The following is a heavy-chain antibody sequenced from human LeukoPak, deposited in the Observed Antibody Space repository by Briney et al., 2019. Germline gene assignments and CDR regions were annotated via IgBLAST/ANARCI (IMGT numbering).Heavy chain of an antibody. J-gene: IGHJ4*02. Sequence: GASVKGSCKASGYTFTSYGISWVRQAPGQGLEWMGWISAYNGNTNYAQKLQGRVTMTTDTSTSTAYMELRSLRSDDTSVYYCARDKCSSTSCLFDYWGQGTLVTVSS. CDR2: ISAYNGNT. V-gene: IGHV1-18*01. D-gene: IGHD2-2*01. CDR1: GYTFTSYG. CDR3: ARDKCSSTSCLFDY.